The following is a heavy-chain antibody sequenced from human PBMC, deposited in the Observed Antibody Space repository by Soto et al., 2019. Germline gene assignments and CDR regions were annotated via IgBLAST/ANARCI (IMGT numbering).Heavy chain of an antibody. CDR3: AREPPTGGYIPTA. J-gene: IGHJ5*02. CDR2: ISYDGSGK. CDR1: GFTFSSYA. Sequence: PGGSLRLSCAASGFTFSSYAMDWVRQAPGKGLEWVALISYDGSGKYYADSVKGRFTISRDNSKNTLYLQMNSLRSEDTAVYYCAREPPTGGYIPTAWGQGTLVTVSS. D-gene: IGHD5-12*01. V-gene: IGHV3-30*04.